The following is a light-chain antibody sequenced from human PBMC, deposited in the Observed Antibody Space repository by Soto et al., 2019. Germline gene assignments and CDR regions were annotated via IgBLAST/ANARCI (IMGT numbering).Light chain of an antibody. Sequence: QSALTQPASVSGSPGQSITISCTGTSSDVGGYDYVSWYQQHPGKAPKLIIYEVNNRPSGVSNRFSGSKSGNTASLTISGLQAEDEADYYCTSYTSSSIRYVFGTGTKVTSL. J-gene: IGLJ1*01. CDR2: EVN. CDR3: TSYTSSSIRYV. V-gene: IGLV2-14*01. CDR1: SSDVGGYDY.